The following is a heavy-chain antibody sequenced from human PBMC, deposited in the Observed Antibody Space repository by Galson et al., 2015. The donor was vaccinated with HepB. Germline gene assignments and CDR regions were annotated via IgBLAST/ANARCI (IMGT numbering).Heavy chain of an antibody. CDR2: ISAYNGNT. J-gene: IGHJ4*02. Sequence: SVKVSCKASGYTFTSYGISWVRQAPGQGLEWMGWISAYNGNTNYAQKLQGRVTMTTDTSTSTAYMELRSLRSDDTAVYYCARGGWTDSSGYYYVWFDYWGQGTLVTVSS. D-gene: IGHD3-22*01. CDR3: ARGGWTDSSGYYYVWFDY. CDR1: GYTFTSYG. V-gene: IGHV1-18*01.